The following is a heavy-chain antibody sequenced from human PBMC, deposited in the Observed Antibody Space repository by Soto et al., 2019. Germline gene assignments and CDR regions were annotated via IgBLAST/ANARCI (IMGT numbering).Heavy chain of an antibody. CDR2: IKSKSDGGTT. CDR3: ARDHMGITFDI. V-gene: IGHV3-15*07. CDR1: GFTFSNAW. J-gene: IGHJ3*02. Sequence: GGSLRLSCAASGFTFSNAWMNWVRQAPGKGLEWVGRIKSKSDGGTTDYAAPVKGRFTISRDDSKYTLYLQMNSLKTEDTAVYYCARDHMGITFDIWGQGTMVTVSS. D-gene: IGHD7-27*01.